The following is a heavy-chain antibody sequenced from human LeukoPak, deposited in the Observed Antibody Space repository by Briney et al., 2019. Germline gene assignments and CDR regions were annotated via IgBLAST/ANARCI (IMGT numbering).Heavy chain of an antibody. J-gene: IGHJ5*02. Sequence: SETLSLTCTVSGGSISSRSYYWGWIRQPPGKGLEWIGSIYYSGITYYNPSLKSRVTISVDTSKNQFSLKLSSVTAADTAVYFCARQRGYHYDSTTNRFSDLWGQGTRVTVSS. CDR2: IYYSGIT. D-gene: IGHD3-22*01. CDR1: GGSISSRSYY. V-gene: IGHV4-39*01. CDR3: ARQRGYHYDSTTNRFSDL.